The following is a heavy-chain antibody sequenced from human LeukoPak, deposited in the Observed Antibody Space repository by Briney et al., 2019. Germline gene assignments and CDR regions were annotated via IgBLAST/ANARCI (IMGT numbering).Heavy chain of an antibody. CDR2: IKQDGSEK. CDR3: ARDRYGSGRPYNWFDP. V-gene: IGHV3-7*01. CDR1: GGSISSYY. J-gene: IGHJ5*02. Sequence: ETLSLTCTVSGGSISSYYWSWVRQAPGKGLEWVANIKQDGSEKYYVDSVKGRFTISRDNAKNSLYLQMNSLRAEDTAVYYCARDRYGSGRPYNWFDPWGQGTLVTVSS. D-gene: IGHD3-10*01.